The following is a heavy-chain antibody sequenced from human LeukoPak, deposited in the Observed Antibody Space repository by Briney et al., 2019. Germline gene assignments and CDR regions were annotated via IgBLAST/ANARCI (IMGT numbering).Heavy chain of an antibody. CDR1: GGSMNSYY. D-gene: IGHD6-19*01. CDR2: TTYSGGT. V-gene: IGHV4-59*01. Sequence: PSETLSLTCTVSGGSMNSYYWSWLRQPPGEGPEWIGYTTYSGGTNYNPSLKSRVNISVDTSKNHFSLKLSSVTAADTAVYYCARGAGWWSHWGQGTLVTVSS. CDR3: ARGAGWWSH. J-gene: IGHJ4*02.